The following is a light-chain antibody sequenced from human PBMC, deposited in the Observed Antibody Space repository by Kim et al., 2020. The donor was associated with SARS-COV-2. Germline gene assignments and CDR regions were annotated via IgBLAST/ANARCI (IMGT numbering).Light chain of an antibody. CDR3: QQYGYSPLT. CDR2: GTS. J-gene: IGKJ1*01. CDR1: QSISSNY. Sequence: EIVLTQSPGTLSLSPGERATLSCRASQSISSNYLAWYQQKPGQAPRLLIYGTSSRATGIPDRFSGGGSGTDFSLTISRLEPEDFALYYCQQYGYSPLTFGQGTKVEIK. V-gene: IGKV3-20*01.